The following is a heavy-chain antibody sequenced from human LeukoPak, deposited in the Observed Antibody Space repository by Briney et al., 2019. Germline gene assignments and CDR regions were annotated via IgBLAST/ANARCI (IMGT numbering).Heavy chain of an antibody. CDR2: IIPILGIA. D-gene: IGHD1-26*01. Sequence: GSSVKVSCKASGGTFSSYAISWVRQAPGQGLEWMGRIIPILGIANYAQKFQGRVTITADKSTSTAYMELSSLRSEDTAVYYCARDEIVGATTGGGYWGQGTLVTVSS. J-gene: IGHJ4*02. V-gene: IGHV1-69*04. CDR1: GGTFSSYA. CDR3: ARDEIVGATTGGGY.